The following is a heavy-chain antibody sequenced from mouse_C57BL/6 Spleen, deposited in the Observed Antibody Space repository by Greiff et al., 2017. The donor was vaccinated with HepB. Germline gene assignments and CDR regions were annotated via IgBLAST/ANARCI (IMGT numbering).Heavy chain of an antibody. Sequence: VQLQQSGPVLVKPGASVKMSCKASGYTFTDYYMNWVKQSHGKSLEWIGVINPYNGGTSYNQKFKGKATLTVDKSSSTAYMELNSLTSEDSAVYYCARGQLRLRGAMDYWGQGTSVTVSS. CDR2: INPYNGGT. CDR1: GYTFTDYY. CDR3: ARGQLRLRGAMDY. V-gene: IGHV1-19*01. D-gene: IGHD3-2*02. J-gene: IGHJ4*01.